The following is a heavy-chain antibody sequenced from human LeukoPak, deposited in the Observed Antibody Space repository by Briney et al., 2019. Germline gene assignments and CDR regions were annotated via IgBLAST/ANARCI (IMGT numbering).Heavy chain of an antibody. CDR3: APTAEAYTSWWKV. D-gene: IGHD3-16*01. J-gene: IGHJ4*02. CDR1: GYKFTDDY. CDR2: INPDSGFT. V-gene: IGHV1-2*02. Sequence: ASVKLSCKASGYKFTDDYMHWVRQAPGQGLEFMGWINPDSGFTNYAQKCKGRVTMTRDTSISTAYLEVRSLTSDDTAVYYCAPTAEAYTSWWKVWGQGTLVTVSS.